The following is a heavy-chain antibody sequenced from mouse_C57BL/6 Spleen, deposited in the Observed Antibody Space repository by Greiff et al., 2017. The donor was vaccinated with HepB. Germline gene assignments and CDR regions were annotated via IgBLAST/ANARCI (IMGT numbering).Heavy chain of an antibody. J-gene: IGHJ1*03. CDR3: TRRDTGYWYFDV. CDR1: GYTFTDYE. CDR2: IDPETGGT. V-gene: IGHV1-15*01. D-gene: IGHD4-1*01. Sequence: VKLMESGAELVRPGASVTLSCKASGYTFTDYEMHWVKQTPVHGLEWIGAIDPETGGTAYNQKFKGKAILTADKSSSTAYMELRSLTSEDSAVYYCTRRDTGYWYFDVWGTGTTVTVSS.